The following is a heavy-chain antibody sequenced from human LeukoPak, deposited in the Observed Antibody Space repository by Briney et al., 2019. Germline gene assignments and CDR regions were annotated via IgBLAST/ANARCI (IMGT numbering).Heavy chain of an antibody. J-gene: IGHJ4*02. CDR2: IYYSGST. D-gene: IGHD5-18*01. CDR1: GGSSSSYY. CDR3: ARHIGSYGSILFDY. V-gene: IGHV4-59*08. Sequence: SETLTLTRTVSGGSSSSYYWSWIRQPPGKGLEWIGYIYYSGSTNYNPSLKSRVTISVDTSKNQFSLKLSSVTAADTAVYYCARHIGSYGSILFDYWGQGTLVTVSS.